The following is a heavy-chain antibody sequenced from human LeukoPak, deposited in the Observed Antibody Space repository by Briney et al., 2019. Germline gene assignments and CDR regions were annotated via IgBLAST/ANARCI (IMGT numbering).Heavy chain of an antibody. CDR2: IWYDGNNK. D-gene: IGHD3-16*01. CDR3: ARDFVWGKGY. J-gene: IGHJ4*02. CDR1: GFTFSSYG. V-gene: IGHV3-33*01. Sequence: GGSLRLSCAASGFTFSSYGMHWVRQAPGKGLEWVALIWYDGNNKYYADSVKGRFTISRDNSKNTLYLQMNSLRAEDTAVYYCARDFVWGKGYWGQGILVTVSS.